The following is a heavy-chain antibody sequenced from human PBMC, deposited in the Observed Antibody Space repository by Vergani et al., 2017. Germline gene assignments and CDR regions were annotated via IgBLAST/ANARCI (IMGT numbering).Heavy chain of an antibody. CDR2: IDHTGRP. CDR1: GGSFTSYH. D-gene: IGHD4-11*01. J-gene: IGHJ6*03. Sequence: QVQLQQWGGGLLKPSETLSLTCVVNGGSFTSYHWTWIRQSPGEGLEWVGDIDHTGRPDYNPSLKSRLTMSVDKSRNQFSLTLNSVTATDTALYFCARVNTETNGHLYYYYYVDVWGQGTAVTVS. V-gene: IGHV4-34*01. CDR3: ARVNTETNGHLYYYYYVDV.